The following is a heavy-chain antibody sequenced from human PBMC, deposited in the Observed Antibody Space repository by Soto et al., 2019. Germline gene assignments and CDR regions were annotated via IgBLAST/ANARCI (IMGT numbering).Heavy chain of an antibody. Sequence: QVQLVESGGGVVQPGRSLRLSCAASGFTFSSHSIQWVRQAPGKGLEWVAVISYDGSIKYYADSVKGRFTISRDNSKNTACLQMNSLRAEDTAVFYCAREWSTSGDLDYWGQGTLVIVPS. CDR1: GFTFSSHS. J-gene: IGHJ4*02. CDR2: ISYDGSIK. V-gene: IGHV3-30-3*01. D-gene: IGHD3-10*01. CDR3: AREWSTSGDLDY.